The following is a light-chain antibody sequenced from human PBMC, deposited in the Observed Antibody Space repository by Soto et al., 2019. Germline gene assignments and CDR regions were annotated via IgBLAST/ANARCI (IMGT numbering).Light chain of an antibody. Sequence: DLQMTQSPSSLSASVGDRVTITCRASQSISSYLNWYQQKPGKAPKLLIYAASGLQSGVPSRFSGGGSGTYFTLTISSLQPEDFAIYYCQESYSAPFTFGQGTRLEIK. V-gene: IGKV1-39*01. CDR3: QESYSAPFT. CDR2: AAS. CDR1: QSISSY. J-gene: IGKJ5*01.